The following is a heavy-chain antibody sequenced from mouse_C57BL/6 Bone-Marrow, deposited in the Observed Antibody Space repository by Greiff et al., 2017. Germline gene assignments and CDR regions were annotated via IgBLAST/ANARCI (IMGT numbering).Heavy chain of an antibody. CDR1: GYTFTSYG. Sequence: LVESGAELARPGASVKLSCKASGYTFTSYGISWVKQRTGQGLEWIGEIYPRSGNTYYNEKFKGKATLTADKSSSTAYMELRSLTSEDSAVYFCARGATVVAKGFAYWGQGTLVTVSA. CDR3: ARGATVVAKGFAY. J-gene: IGHJ3*01. D-gene: IGHD1-1*01. V-gene: IGHV1-81*01. CDR2: IYPRSGNT.